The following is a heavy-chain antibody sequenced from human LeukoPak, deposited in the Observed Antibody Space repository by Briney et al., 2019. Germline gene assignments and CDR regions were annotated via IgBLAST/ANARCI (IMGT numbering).Heavy chain of an antibody. CDR2: INSDGSNT. CDR3: AIDFGMVGATNALDM. J-gene: IGHJ3*02. D-gene: IGHD1-26*01. CDR1: GIVFNRYW. Sequence: GGSLRLSCAVSGIVFNRYWWHWVRQTPGKGLVWVSRINSDGSNTTYADSVRGRFTISRDNAKNTLYLQMNSLTVEDTAVYYRAIDFGMVGATNALDMWGQGTMVTASS. V-gene: IGHV3-74*01.